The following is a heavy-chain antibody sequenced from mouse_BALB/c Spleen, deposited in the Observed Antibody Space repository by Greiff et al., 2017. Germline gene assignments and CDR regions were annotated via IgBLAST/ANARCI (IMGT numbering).Heavy chain of an antibody. CDR3: VRPIYYDYEWFAY. CDR1: GFTFNTYA. CDR2: IRSKSNNYAT. D-gene: IGHD2-4*01. J-gene: IGHJ3*01. V-gene: IGHV10-1*02. Sequence: GGGLVQPKGSLKLSCAASGFTFNTYAMNWVRQAPGKGLEWVARIRSKSNNYATYYADSVKDRFTISRDDSQSMLYLQMNNLKTEDTAMYYCVRPIYYDYEWFAYWGQGTLVTVSA.